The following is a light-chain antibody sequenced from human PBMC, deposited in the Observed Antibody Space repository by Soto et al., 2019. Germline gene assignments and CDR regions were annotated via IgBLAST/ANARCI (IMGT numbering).Light chain of an antibody. CDR3: QQSYSTGLT. CDR2: AAS. Sequence: DTQMTQSPSSLSASVGYRVTITFRASQSISSYLNWYQQKPGKAPKLLIYAASSLQSGVPSRFSGSGSGTDFTLTISSVQPEDFATYYCQQSYSTGLTGGGGTKVDIK. CDR1: QSISSY. J-gene: IGKJ4*01. V-gene: IGKV1-39*01.